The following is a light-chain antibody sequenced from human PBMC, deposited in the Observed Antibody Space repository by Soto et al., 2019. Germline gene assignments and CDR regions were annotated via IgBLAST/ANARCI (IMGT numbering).Light chain of an antibody. CDR1: QSFRGL. Sequence: IVLARSPATLSLSPWESATSSCRASQSFRGLLAWYQQKPGQAPRLLIYDAYNRATGIPPRFSGSGSGTDFTLTISSLEPEDSAVYYCQQRHMWPITFGQGTKV. CDR3: QQRHMWPIT. J-gene: IGKJ1*01. CDR2: DAY. V-gene: IGKV3-11*01.